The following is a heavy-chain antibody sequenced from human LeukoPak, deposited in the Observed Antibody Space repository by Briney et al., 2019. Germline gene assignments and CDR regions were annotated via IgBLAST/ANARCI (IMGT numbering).Heavy chain of an antibody. J-gene: IGHJ4*02. CDR2: IIPIFGIA. D-gene: IGHD1-26*01. CDR3: ARATVGATAFDY. V-gene: IGHV1-69*04. Sequence: SVKVSCKASGGTFSSYAISWVRQAPGQGLEWMGRIIPIFGIANYAQKFQGRVTITADKSTSTVYMELSSLRSEDTAVYYCARATVGATAFDYWGQGTLVTVSS. CDR1: GGTFSSYA.